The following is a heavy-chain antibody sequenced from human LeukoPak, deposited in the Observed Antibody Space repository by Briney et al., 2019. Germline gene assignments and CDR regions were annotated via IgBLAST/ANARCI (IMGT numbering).Heavy chain of an antibody. D-gene: IGHD1-26*01. J-gene: IGHJ4*02. CDR3: ARGPGGSPAAFGFDY. CDR1: VGTFPSFT. CDR2: IIPMFGAT. Sequence: ASVKVSCKASVGTFPSFTIIGVRQAPGQGLEWMGGIIPMFGATNYAQKFQGRVTITADESTSTAYMELSSLRSEDTAVYFCARGPGGSPAAFGFDYWGQGTLVTVSS. V-gene: IGHV1-69*01.